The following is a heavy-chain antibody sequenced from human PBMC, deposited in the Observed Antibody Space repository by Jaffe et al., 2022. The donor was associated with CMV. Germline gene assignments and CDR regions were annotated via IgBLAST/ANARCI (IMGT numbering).Heavy chain of an antibody. Sequence: QVQLVQSGAEVKKPGASVKVSCKASGYTFTGYYMHWVRQAPGQGLEWMGWINPNSGGTNYAQKFQGRVTMTRDTSISTAYMELSRLRSDDTAVYYCARAPGYCSGGSCYSKYYYYYYGMDVWGQGTTVTVSS. CDR2: INPNSGGT. CDR1: GYTFTGYY. V-gene: IGHV1-2*02. CDR3: ARAPGYCSGGSCYSKYYYYYYGMDV. D-gene: IGHD2-15*01. J-gene: IGHJ6*02.